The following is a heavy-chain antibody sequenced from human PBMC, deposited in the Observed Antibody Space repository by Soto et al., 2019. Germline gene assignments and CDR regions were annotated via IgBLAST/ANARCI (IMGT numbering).Heavy chain of an antibody. D-gene: IGHD2-2*01. Sequence: DVRLLESGGGLVQPGGSLRLSCAASGFTFSSYSMSWVRQAPGKGLEWVSTIGTSASTYYGDSVRDRFTIYRDNSRNTLYLQMNSLRAEDTAVYYCADLSRYCTSSNCDWGQGTLVTVSS. CDR3: ADLSRYCTSSNCD. CDR2: IGTSAST. V-gene: IGHV3-23*01. CDR1: GFTFSSYS. J-gene: IGHJ4*02.